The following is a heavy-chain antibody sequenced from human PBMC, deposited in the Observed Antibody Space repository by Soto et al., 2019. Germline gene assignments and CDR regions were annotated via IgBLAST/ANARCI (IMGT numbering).Heavy chain of an antibody. CDR1: GFTFDDYA. J-gene: IGHJ2*01. CDR2: ISWNSGRI. D-gene: IGHD6-13*01. CDR3: AKDSSSWYQPSDWYFDL. V-gene: IGHV3-9*01. Sequence: EVQLVESGGGLVQPGRSLRLSCAASGFTFDDYAMHWVRQAPGKGLEWVSGISWNSGRIGYADSVKGRFTISRDNAKNSLYLQMNSLRAEDTALYYCAKDSSSWYQPSDWYFDLWGRGTLVTVSS.